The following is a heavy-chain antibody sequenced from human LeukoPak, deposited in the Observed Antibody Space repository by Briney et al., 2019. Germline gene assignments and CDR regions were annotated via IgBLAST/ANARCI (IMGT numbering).Heavy chain of an antibody. CDR2: IYSTGST. Sequence: SETLSLTCTVSGGSISNYYWSWLRQPPGKGLEWIGHIYSTGSTTYSPSLKSRVIMSADTSKNQFSLKVTSVTAADTAVYYCARHRPEGSYPLDSWGQGALDTVSS. CDR3: ARHRPEGSYPLDS. J-gene: IGHJ4*02. V-gene: IGHV4-59*08. CDR1: GGSISNYY.